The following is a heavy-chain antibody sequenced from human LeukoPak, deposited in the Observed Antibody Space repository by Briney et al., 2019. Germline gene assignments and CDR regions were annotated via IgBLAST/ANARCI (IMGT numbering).Heavy chain of an antibody. V-gene: IGHV4-31*03. CDR3: ARDSPNGDYGSDS. D-gene: IGHD4-17*01. CDR1: GGSISSGGYY. Sequence: SETLSLTCTVSGGSISSGGYYWSWIRQHPGKGLEWIGYIYYSGSTYYNPSLKSRVTISVDTSKNQFSLKLSSVTAADTAVYYCARDSPNGDYGSDSWGQGTLVTVSS. J-gene: IGHJ4*02. CDR2: IYYSGST.